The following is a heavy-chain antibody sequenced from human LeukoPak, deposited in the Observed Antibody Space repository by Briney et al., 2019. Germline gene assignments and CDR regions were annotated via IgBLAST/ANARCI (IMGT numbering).Heavy chain of an antibody. V-gene: IGHV3-23*01. CDR1: GFTFSRYS. CDR2: IIGSGGRT. J-gene: IGHJ4*02. Sequence: GGSLRLSCAASGFTFSRYSMSWVRQAPGKGLEWVSAIIGSGGRTYYADSVKGRFTISRDSSKNTLYLQINSLRAEDTAVYYCAKELESTGYFDSWGQGTLLTVSS. CDR3: AKELESTGYFDS. D-gene: IGHD1-1*01.